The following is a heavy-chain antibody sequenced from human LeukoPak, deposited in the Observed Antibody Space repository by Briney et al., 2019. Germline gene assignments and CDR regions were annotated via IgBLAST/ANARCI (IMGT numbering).Heavy chain of an antibody. V-gene: IGHV4-59*08. D-gene: IGHD2/OR15-2a*01. J-gene: IGHJ4*02. Sequence: KASETLSLTCTVSGGSISSYYWSWIRQPPGKGLEWIGYIYYSGSTNYNPPLKSRVTISVDTSKNQFSLKLSSVTAADTAVYYCAGHHPRNTVDFWGQGTLVTVSS. CDR3: AGHHPRNTVDF. CDR1: GGSISSYY. CDR2: IYYSGST.